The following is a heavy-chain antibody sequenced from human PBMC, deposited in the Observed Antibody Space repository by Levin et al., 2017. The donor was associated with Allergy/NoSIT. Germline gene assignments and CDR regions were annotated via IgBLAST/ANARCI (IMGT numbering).Heavy chain of an antibody. V-gene: IGHV3-13*01. Sequence: GGSLRLSCAASGFTFSTYGMDWVRQATGKGLEWVSHIGSAGDTWYPDSVKGRFTISRENAKNSLYLQMNSLRAGDTAVYYCARDSGSGLDYWGEGTRVTVS. J-gene: IGHJ4*02. CDR1: GFTFSTYG. D-gene: IGHD6-19*01. CDR2: IGSAGDT. CDR3: ARDSGSGLDY.